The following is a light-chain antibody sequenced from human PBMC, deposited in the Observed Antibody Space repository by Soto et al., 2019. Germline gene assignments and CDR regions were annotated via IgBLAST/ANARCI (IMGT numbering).Light chain of an antibody. CDR2: DES. J-gene: IGKJ1*01. V-gene: IGKV3-11*01. CDR1: QSVSNY. Sequence: EIVWTKSPDTLSLSPGERATLSCRASQSVSNYLMWYQQKPGQAPRLLIYDESKRATGIPARFSGSGSGTDCTRTINSLEPEDFAVYYGQQRSNWPWTFGQGTKVEI. CDR3: QQRSNWPWT.